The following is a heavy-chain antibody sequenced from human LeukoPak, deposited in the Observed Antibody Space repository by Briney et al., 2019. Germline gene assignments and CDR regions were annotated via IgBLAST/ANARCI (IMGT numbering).Heavy chain of an antibody. Sequence: ASVKVSCKASGYTFTNYAMNWVRQAPGQGLEWMGWIHPSTGNPTYAQDFTGRFVFSLDTSVSTTYLQISSLKAEDTAVYYCARAYQRLGELSLPDPWGQGTLVTVSS. CDR3: ARAYQRLGELSLPDP. V-gene: IGHV7-4-1*02. CDR1: GYTFTNYA. D-gene: IGHD3-16*02. J-gene: IGHJ5*02. CDR2: IHPSTGNP.